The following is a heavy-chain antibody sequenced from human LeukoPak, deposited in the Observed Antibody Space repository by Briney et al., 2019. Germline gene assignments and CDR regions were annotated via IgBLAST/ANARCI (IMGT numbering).Heavy chain of an antibody. CDR2: MNPNSGNT. D-gene: IGHD6-6*01. CDR3: ARDGSSSSSGHY. Sequence: GASVKVSCKASGGTFSSYAISWVRQATGQGLKWMGWMNPNSGNTGYAQKFQGRVTMARNTSISTAYMELSSLRSEDTAVYYCARDGSSSSSGHYWGQGTLVTVSS. V-gene: IGHV1-8*02. CDR1: GGTFSSYA. J-gene: IGHJ4*02.